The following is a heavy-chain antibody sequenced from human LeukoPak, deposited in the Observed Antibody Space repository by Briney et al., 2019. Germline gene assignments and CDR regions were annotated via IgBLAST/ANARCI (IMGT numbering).Heavy chain of an antibody. Sequence: GGSLRLSCAASGFSFKDYHFSWIRQAPGKGLGWVSFINVNGAAMYYADSVKGRFTISRDNAKNSIYLEMNSLRAEDTAVYYCARGPRILAAGSYYFDYWGQGSLVTVSS. CDR3: ARGPRILAAGSYYFDY. J-gene: IGHJ4*02. D-gene: IGHD6-13*01. CDR2: INVNGAAM. V-gene: IGHV3-11*01. CDR1: GFSFKDYH.